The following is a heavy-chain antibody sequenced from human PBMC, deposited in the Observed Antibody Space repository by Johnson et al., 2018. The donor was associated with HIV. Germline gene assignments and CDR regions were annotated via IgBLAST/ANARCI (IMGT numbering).Heavy chain of an antibody. CDR2: INWDGDST. V-gene: IGHV3-43D*03. CDR3: AKDIASGYTNGGTLDI. CDR1: GFIFSNAW. J-gene: IGHJ3*02. D-gene: IGHD6-19*01. Sequence: LVESGGGLVKPGGSLRLSCAVSGFIFSNAWMSWVRQAPGKGLEWVSLINWDGDSTYYADSVKGRFTISRDNSKNSLYLQMNSLRPEDTGLYYCAKDIASGYTNGGTLDIWGQGTMVTVSS.